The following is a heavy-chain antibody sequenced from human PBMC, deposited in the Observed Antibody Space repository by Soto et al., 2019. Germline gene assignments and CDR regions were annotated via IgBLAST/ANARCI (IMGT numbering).Heavy chain of an antibody. Sequence: EVQLLESGGGLVQPGGSLRLSCAASGFTFSTYAMSWVRQAPGKGLKWVSIIGDSGSSTFYADSVKGRFTISRDNSKNTLYLQMNSLTAEDTAVYYCAKHFVNGEVDYWGQGTLVTVSS. CDR2: IGDSGSST. V-gene: IGHV3-23*01. CDR1: GFTFSTYA. CDR3: AKHFVNGEVDY. D-gene: IGHD3-10*01. J-gene: IGHJ4*02.